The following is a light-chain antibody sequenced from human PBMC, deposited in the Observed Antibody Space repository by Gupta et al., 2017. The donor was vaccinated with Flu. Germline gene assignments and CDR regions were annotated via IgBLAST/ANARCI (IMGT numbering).Light chain of an antibody. Sequence: QSVLTQPPSVSAAPRQKVTIYCSGGSSNIGSNYVSWYQQLPGTAPKLLIFEDIKRPSGIPDRFAGSKSGKSATLGITGVETGDEAEYYCDTREHRLKAWVFGGGTKLTVL. CDR3: DTREHRLKAWV. J-gene: IGLJ3*02. CDR2: EDI. V-gene: IGLV1-51*02. CDR1: SSNIGSNY.